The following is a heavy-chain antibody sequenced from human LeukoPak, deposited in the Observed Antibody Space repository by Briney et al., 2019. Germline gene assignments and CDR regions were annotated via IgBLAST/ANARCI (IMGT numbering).Heavy chain of an antibody. V-gene: IGHV4-34*01. Sequence: SETLSLTCVVYGGSFSGFYWNWIRQPPGRGLECIGEISHSGSTNYNPSLKSRVTISVDTSKSHFSLKLSSVTAADTAVYYCARAHSNYHPLDYWGQGTLVTVPS. CDR2: ISHSGST. CDR1: GGSFSGFY. J-gene: IGHJ4*02. D-gene: IGHD4-11*01. CDR3: ARAHSNYHPLDY.